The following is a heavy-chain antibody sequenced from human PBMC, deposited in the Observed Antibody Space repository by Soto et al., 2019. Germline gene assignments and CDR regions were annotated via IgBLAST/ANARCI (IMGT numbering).Heavy chain of an antibody. Sequence: PSETLSLTCTVSGGSISSYYWSWIRQPPGKGLEWIGSIYYSGSTYYNPSLKSRVTISVDTSKNQFSLKLSSVTAADTAVYYCARHRKVVSFNYDYIWGSSRDPDAFDIWGQGTMVTV. CDR2: IYYSGST. CDR1: GGSISSYY. J-gene: IGHJ3*02. D-gene: IGHD3-16*01. V-gene: IGHV4-59*05. CDR3: ARHRKVVSFNYDYIWGSSRDPDAFDI.